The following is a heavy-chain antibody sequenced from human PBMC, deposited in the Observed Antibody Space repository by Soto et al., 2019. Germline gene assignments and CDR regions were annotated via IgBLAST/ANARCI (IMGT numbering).Heavy chain of an antibody. V-gene: IGHV3-30-3*01. J-gene: IGHJ4*02. CDR3: VSFYH. CDR2: ISYDGSNK. Sequence: QVQLVESGGGVVQPGRSLRLSCAASGFTFSSYAMHWVRQAPGKGLEWVAVISYDGSNKYYADSVKGRFTISRDNSKNTLYLQMNSLRAEDTAVYYCVSFYHWGQGTLVTVSS. CDR1: GFTFSSYA.